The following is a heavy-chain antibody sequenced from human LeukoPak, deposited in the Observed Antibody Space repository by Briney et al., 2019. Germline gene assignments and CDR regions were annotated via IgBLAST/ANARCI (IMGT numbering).Heavy chain of an antibody. V-gene: IGHV1-69*01. CDR1: GGTFSSYA. CDR2: IIPIFGTA. D-gene: IGHD2-15*01. J-gene: IGHJ4*02. CDR3: ARDGRSGGSCYSEGYYFDY. Sequence: SVKVSCKASGGTFSSYAISWVRQAPGQGLEWMGGIIPIFGTANYAQKFQGRVTITADESTSTAYMELSSLRSEDTAVYYCARDGRSGGSCYSEGYYFDYWGQGTLVTVSS.